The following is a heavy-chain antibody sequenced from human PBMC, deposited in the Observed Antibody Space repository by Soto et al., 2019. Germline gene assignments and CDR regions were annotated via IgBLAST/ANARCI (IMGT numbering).Heavy chain of an antibody. CDR1: GFTFSSYG. V-gene: IGHV3-30*18. Sequence: QVQLVESGGGVVQPGGSLRLSCAASGFTFSSYGMHWVRQAPGKGLEWVAVISYDGSNKYYADSVKGRFTISRDNSKNNLYQPMNRLRAEDTAVYYGAKDGSRISMVYYCFDYWGQGTLVTVSS. CDR3: AKDGSRISMVYYCFDY. CDR2: ISYDGSNK. D-gene: IGHD3-10*01. J-gene: IGHJ4*02.